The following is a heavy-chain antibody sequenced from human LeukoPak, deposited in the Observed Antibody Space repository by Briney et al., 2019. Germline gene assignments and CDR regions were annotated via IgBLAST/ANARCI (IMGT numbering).Heavy chain of an antibody. J-gene: IGHJ4*02. CDR2: TYDSGSS. Sequence: SETLSLTCAVAGGSMRNYYWSWIRQPPGKGLEWIGYTYDSGSSSYNPSLRSRVSISIDTSKNQFSLNLSSVTAADTAVYYCARGWASSWYYFDFWGQGTLVTVSS. D-gene: IGHD2-2*01. CDR3: ARGWASSWYYFDF. V-gene: IGHV4-59*01. CDR1: GGSMRNYY.